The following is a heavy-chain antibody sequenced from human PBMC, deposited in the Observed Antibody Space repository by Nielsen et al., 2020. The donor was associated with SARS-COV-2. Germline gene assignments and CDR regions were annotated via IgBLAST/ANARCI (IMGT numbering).Heavy chain of an antibody. J-gene: IGHJ4*02. CDR2: ISYDGSDQ. CDR3: VRVRDDGYYYDTGPFDY. Sequence: GGSLRLSCAASGFTFSRFGMHWVRQTPGRGLEWVAYISYDGSDQYYEDSLKGRFTISRDNSKNILYLQMNSLTADDTAVYYCVRVRDDGYYYDTGPFDYWGQGTLVTVSS. CDR1: GFTFSRFG. V-gene: IGHV3-30*03. D-gene: IGHD3-22*01.